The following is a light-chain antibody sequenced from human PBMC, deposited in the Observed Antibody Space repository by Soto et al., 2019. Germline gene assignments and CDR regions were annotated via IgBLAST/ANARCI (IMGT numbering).Light chain of an antibody. CDR3: CSYAGSYTYVV. V-gene: IGLV2-11*01. J-gene: IGLJ2*01. CDR1: SSDVGGYNY. CDR2: DVS. Sequence: QSALTQPRSVSGSPGQSVTISCTGTSSDVGGYNYVSWYQQHPGKAPKLMIYDVSKRPSGVPDRFSGSKSGNTASLTNSGLQAEDEADYYCCSYAGSYTYVVFGGGTKLTVL.